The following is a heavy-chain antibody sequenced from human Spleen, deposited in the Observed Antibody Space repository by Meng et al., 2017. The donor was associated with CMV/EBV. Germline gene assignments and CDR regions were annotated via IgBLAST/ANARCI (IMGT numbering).Heavy chain of an antibody. CDR2: FDPEDGET. CDR3: ATFGAYWYFDL. V-gene: IGHV1-24*01. J-gene: IGHJ2*01. Sequence: ASVKVSCKASRYTFIGYYMHWVRQAPGKGLEWMGGFDPEDGETIYAQKFQGRVTMTEDASTDTAYMELSSLRSEDTAVYYCATFGAYWYFDLWGRGTLVTVSS. CDR1: RYTFIGYY. D-gene: IGHD3-10*01.